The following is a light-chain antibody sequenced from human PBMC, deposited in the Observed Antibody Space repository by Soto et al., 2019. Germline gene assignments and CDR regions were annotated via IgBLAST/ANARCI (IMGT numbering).Light chain of an antibody. CDR3: QQYNNWTWT. V-gene: IGKV3-20*01. J-gene: IGKJ1*01. Sequence: EIVFTQSPGTLSLSPGESATLSCRASQSVSSSYLAWYQQKPGQAPRLLIYGASSRATGIPDRFSGSGSGTDFTLTISSLQSEDLAVYDCQQYNNWTWTVGQGTKVEIK. CDR1: QSVSSSY. CDR2: GAS.